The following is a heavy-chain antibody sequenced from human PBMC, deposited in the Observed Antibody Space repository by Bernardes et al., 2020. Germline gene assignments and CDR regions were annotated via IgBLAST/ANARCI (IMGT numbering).Heavy chain of an antibody. Sequence: GGSLRLSCAASGFPLSDYYIDWVRQAPGKGLEWVGRSRDKPNGYTTKYAPSVNGRFSISRDDTKNSLYLQMNSLKTDATAVYYCGTILLSNWFDPRGQGTLVTVSS. CDR3: GTILLSNWFDP. CDR2: SRDKPNGYTT. V-gene: IGHV3-72*01. D-gene: IGHD3-10*01. J-gene: IGHJ5*02. CDR1: GFPLSDYY.